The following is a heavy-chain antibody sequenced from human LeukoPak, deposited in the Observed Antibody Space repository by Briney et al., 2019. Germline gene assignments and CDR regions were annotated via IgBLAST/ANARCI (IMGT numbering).Heavy chain of an antibody. J-gene: IGHJ4*02. CDR2: INYSGTT. D-gene: IGHD5-24*01. CDR1: GGSISSSGYY. V-gene: IGHV4-39*01. CDR3: ARLRDGRWLLEY. Sequence: SETLSLTCTASGGSISSSGYYWGWIRQPPGKGLQWIASINYSGTTYYNPSLKSRVTISEDRSKNQFSLKLSSVTAADTAVYYCARLRDGRWLLEYWGQGTLVTVSS.